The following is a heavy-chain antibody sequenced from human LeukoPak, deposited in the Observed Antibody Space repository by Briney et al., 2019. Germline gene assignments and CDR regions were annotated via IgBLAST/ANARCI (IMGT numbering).Heavy chain of an antibody. CDR1: GGTFSSYA. CDR2: IIPILGMA. V-gene: IGHV1-69*04. J-gene: IGHJ6*02. CDR3: AAGTGSYYYYGMDV. D-gene: IGHD6-13*01. Sequence: SVKVSCKASGGTFSSYAISWVRQAPGQGLEWMGRIIPILGMANYAQKFQGRVTITADKSTSTAYMELSSLRSEDTAVYYCAAGTGSYYYYGMDVWGQGTTVTVSS.